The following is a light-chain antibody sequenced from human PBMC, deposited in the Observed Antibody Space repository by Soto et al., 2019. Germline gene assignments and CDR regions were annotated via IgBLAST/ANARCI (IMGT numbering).Light chain of an antibody. V-gene: IGLV2-23*02. CDR1: SRDVGSYNL. CDR3: CSYAGSDTFV. CDR2: EVS. J-gene: IGLJ2*01. Sequence: QSALTQPASVSGSPGQSITISCTGTSRDVGSYNLVSWFQQHPGKAPQLMIYEVSKRPSGVSNRFSGSKSANTASLTISGLQADDEADYYCCSYAGSDTFVFGGGTKLIVL.